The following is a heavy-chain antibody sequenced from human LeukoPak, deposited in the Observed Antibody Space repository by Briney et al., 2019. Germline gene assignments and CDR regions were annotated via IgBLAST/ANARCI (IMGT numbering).Heavy chain of an antibody. Sequence: ASVKVSCKASGYTFTSYDINWVRQATGQGLEWMGWMNPNSGNTGYAQKFQGRVTMTRNTSISTAYMELGSLRSEDTAVYYCARVGYSHGQVDYWGQGTLVTVSS. CDR2: MNPNSGNT. V-gene: IGHV1-8*01. CDR1: GYTFTSYD. J-gene: IGHJ4*02. CDR3: ARVGYSHGQVDY. D-gene: IGHD5-18*01.